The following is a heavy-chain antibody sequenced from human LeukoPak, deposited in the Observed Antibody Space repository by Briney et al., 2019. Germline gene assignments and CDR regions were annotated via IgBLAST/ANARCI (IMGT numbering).Heavy chain of an antibody. V-gene: IGHV3-30-3*01. CDR1: GFTFSSYA. J-gene: IGHJ4*02. D-gene: IGHD3-3*01. CDR2: ISYDGSNK. Sequence: GGSLRLSCAASGFTFSSYAMHWVRQAPGKELEWVAVISYDGSNKYYADSVKGRFTISRDNSKNTLYLQMNSLRAEDTAVYYCARLNDFWSGYYLDYWGQGTLVTVSS. CDR3: ARLNDFWSGYYLDY.